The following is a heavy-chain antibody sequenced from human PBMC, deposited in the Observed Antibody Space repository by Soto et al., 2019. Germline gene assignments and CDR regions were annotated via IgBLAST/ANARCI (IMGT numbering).Heavy chain of an antibody. Sequence: QVPLVQAGAEVKKPGASVKVSCKASGYTFTSYYMHWVRQAPGQGLEWMGIINPSGGSTSYAQKFQGRVTMTRNTSTSTVYMELSSLRSEDTAVYYCARDLTVVAARSYYYYGMDVWGQGTTVTVSS. J-gene: IGHJ6*02. V-gene: IGHV1-46*01. D-gene: IGHD2-15*01. CDR3: ARDLTVVAARSYYYYGMDV. CDR2: INPSGGST. CDR1: GYTFTSYY.